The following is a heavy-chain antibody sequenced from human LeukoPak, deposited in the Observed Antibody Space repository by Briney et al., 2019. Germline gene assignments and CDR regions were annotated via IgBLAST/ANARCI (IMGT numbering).Heavy chain of an antibody. J-gene: IGHJ4*02. CDR3: ARHYCTSTSCFYFVY. Sequence: SETLSLTCTASGGSISSYYWSWIRQPPGKGLEWIGYIYTSGSTNYNPSLKSRVTISVDTSKNQFSLKLSPVTAADTAVYYCARHYCTSTSCFYFVYWGQGTLVTVSS. CDR1: GGSISSYY. D-gene: IGHD2-2*01. CDR2: IYTSGST. V-gene: IGHV4-4*09.